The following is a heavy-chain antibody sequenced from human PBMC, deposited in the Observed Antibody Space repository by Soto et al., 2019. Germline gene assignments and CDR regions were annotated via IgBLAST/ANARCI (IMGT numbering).Heavy chain of an antibody. CDR1: GFTFSSYS. Sequence: PGGSLRLSCAASGFTFSSYSMNWVRQAPGKGLEWVSSISTSSSYIYYADSVKGRFTISRDNAKNSLYLQMNSLRAEDTAVYYCARVKYYGSGTNSGMDVWGQGTTVTVSS. V-gene: IGHV3-21*01. CDR2: ISTSSSYI. D-gene: IGHD3-10*01. J-gene: IGHJ6*02. CDR3: ARVKYYGSGTNSGMDV.